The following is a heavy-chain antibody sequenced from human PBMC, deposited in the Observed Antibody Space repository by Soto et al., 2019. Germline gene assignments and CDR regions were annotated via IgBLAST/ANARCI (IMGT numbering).Heavy chain of an antibody. D-gene: IGHD6-13*01. J-gene: IGHJ5*02. CDR1: GGSISSYY. Sequence: SETMSLTSTVSGGSISSYYWSWIRQPPGKGLEWIGYIYYSGSTNYNPSLKSRVTISVDTSKNQFSLKLSSLTAADTAGYYCPRGIAADSNLFAHWGQGTRVTVSS. V-gene: IGHV4-59*01. CDR2: IYYSGST. CDR3: PRGIAADSNLFAH.